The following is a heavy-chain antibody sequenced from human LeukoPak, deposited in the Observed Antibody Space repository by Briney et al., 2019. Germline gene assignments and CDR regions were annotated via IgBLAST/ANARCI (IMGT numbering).Heavy chain of an antibody. D-gene: IGHD6-6*01. CDR3: ARARRFDPESSSSENWFDP. Sequence: ASVKVSCKASGYTFTGYYMHWVRQAPGQGLEWMGWINPNSGGTNYAQKFQGRVTMTRDTSISTAYMELSRLRSDDTAVYYCARARRFDPESSSSENWFDPWGQRTLVTVSS. CDR1: GYTFTGYY. V-gene: IGHV1-2*02. J-gene: IGHJ5*02. CDR2: INPNSGGT.